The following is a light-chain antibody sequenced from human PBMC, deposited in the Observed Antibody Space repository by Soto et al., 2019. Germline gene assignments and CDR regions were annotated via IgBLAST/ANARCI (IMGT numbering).Light chain of an antibody. CDR2: GAS. J-gene: IGKJ2*01. CDR1: QSVSSN. Sequence: EIVMTQSPATLSVSPGERATLSCRASQSVSSNLAWYQQKPGQAPRLLIYGASTRATGIPARFNGSGSGTEFTLTISSLQSEDFAVSYCQQYNNWPLYTFGQGTKLEIK. CDR3: QQYNNWPLYT. V-gene: IGKV3-15*01.